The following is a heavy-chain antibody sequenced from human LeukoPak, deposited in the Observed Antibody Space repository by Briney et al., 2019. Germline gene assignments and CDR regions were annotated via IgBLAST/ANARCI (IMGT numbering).Heavy chain of an antibody. CDR3: ARRSVFAPGDY. D-gene: IGHD3-10*01. CDR1: GFTFDDYA. J-gene: IGHJ4*02. Sequence: GGSLRLSCAASGFTFDDYAMHWVRQAPGKGLEWVSGISWNSGSIGYADSVKGRFTISRDNAKNSLYLQMNSLRAEDTAVYYCARRSVFAPGDYWGQGTLVTVSS. CDR2: ISWNSGSI. V-gene: IGHV3-9*01.